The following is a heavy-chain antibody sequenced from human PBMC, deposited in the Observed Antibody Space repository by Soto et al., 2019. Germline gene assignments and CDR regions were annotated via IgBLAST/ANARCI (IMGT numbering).Heavy chain of an antibody. J-gene: IGHJ6*01. CDR1: GFTFSSYG. V-gene: IGHV3-30*18. CDR2: ILYDGSNK. D-gene: IGHD3-3*01. CDR3: AKDRGYTIFGVVIIPGYGMEV. Sequence: PGGSLRLSCAASGFTFSSYGMHWVRQAPGKGLEWVAVILYDGSNKYYADSVKGRFTISRDNSKNTLYLQMNSLRAEDTAVYYCAKDRGYTIFGVVIIPGYGMEVRGQGTTVTVSS.